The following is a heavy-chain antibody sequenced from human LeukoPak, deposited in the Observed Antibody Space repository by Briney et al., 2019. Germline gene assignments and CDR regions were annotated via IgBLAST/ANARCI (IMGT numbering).Heavy chain of an antibody. Sequence: ASVKVFCKASGYTFTGYYMHWVRQAPGQGLEWMGWINPNSGGTNYAQKFQGRVTMTRDTSISTAYMELSRLRSDDTAVYYCAREGCSGGSCYFDYWGQGTLVTVSS. CDR3: AREGCSGGSCYFDY. CDR1: GYTFTGYY. V-gene: IGHV1-2*02. D-gene: IGHD2-15*01. J-gene: IGHJ4*02. CDR2: INPNSGGT.